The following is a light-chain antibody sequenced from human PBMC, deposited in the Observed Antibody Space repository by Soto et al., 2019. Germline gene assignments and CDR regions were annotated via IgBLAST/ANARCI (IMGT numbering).Light chain of an antibody. CDR2: GAS. CDR1: QSVGGSY. V-gene: IGKV3-20*01. J-gene: IGKJ1*01. Sequence: EIVLTQSPGTLSLSPGERATLSCRASQSVGGSYVGWYQQKPGQAPRLLIYGASSRATGIPERFSGSGSGTDFTLPISRLEPEDFAVYYCQLYGTSRTFGQGTKVEIK. CDR3: QLYGTSRT.